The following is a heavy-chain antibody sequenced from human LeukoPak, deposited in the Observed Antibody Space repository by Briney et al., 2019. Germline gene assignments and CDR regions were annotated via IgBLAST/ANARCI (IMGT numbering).Heavy chain of an antibody. CDR3: ARDGTYYYDSSGTSAPRYYFDY. J-gene: IGHJ4*02. V-gene: IGHV3-30*01. D-gene: IGHD3-22*01. CDR2: ISYDGSNK. CDR1: AFTFSTYA. Sequence: GGSLRLSCAASAFTFSTYAMHWVRQAPGKGLKWVAVISYDGSNKYYADSVKGRFTISRDNSKNTLYLQMNGLRAEDTAVYYCARDGTYYYDSSGTSAPRYYFDYWGQGTLVTVSS.